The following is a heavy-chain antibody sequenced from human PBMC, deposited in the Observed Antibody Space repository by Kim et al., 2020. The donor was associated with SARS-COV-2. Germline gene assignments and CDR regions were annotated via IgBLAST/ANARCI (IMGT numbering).Heavy chain of an antibody. D-gene: IGHD1-26*01. CDR3: AKYPRRSYFYVYGMDF. CDR2: ISYDGSNI. Sequence: GGSLRLSCAASGFTFSSYGVHWVRQAPGKGLEWVAFISYDGSNIYYADSVKGRFTISRDNSKNTLYLQMNSLRAEDTAVYYCAKYPRRSYFYVYGMDFWG. CDR1: GFTFSSYG. V-gene: IGHV3-30*18. J-gene: IGHJ6*01.